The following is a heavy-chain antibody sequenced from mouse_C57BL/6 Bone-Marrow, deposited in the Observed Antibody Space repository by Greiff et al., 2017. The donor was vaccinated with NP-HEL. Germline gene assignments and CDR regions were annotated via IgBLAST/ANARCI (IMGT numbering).Heavy chain of an antibody. CDR1: GYAFTNYL. Sequence: QVQLQQSGAELVRPGTSVKVSCKASGYAFTNYLIEWVKQRPGQGLEWIGVINPGSGGTNYNEKFKGKATLTADKSSSTAYMQLSSLTSEDSAVYFCARTPPTSYYAMDYWGQGTSVTVSS. D-gene: IGHD4-1*02. CDR2: INPGSGGT. V-gene: IGHV1-54*01. J-gene: IGHJ4*01. CDR3: ARTPPTSYYAMDY.